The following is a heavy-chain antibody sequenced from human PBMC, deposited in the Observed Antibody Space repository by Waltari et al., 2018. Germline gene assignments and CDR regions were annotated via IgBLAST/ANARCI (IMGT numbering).Heavy chain of an antibody. CDR3: ARDLGGNSDY. V-gene: IGHV1-69*04. CDR2: IIPILGIA. Sequence: VPQAPGQGLEWMGRIIPILGIANYAQKFQGRVTITADESTSTAYMELSSLRSEDTAVYYCARDLGGNSDYWGQGTLVTVSS. D-gene: IGHD2-21*02. J-gene: IGHJ4*02.